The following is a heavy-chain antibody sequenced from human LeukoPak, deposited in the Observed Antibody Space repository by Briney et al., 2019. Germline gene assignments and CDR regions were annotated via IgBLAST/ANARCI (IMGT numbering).Heavy chain of an antibody. V-gene: IGHV4-4*07. CDR1: GVSISSYY. CDR3: ARGGFYYGSGEINWFDP. D-gene: IGHD3-10*01. J-gene: IGHJ5*02. CDR2: IYTSGST. Sequence: PSETLSLTCTVSGVSISSYYWSWIRQPAGKGLEWIGRIYTSGSTNYNPSLKSRVTMSVDTSKNQFSLKLSSVTAADTAVYYCARGGFYYGSGEINWFDPWGQGTLVTVSS.